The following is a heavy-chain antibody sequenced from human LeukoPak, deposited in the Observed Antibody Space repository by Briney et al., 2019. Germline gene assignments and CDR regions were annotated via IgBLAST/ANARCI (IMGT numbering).Heavy chain of an antibody. CDR2: IHPGGST. Sequence: PSGTLSLTCAVSVDSISSSKWWSWVRQAPGKGLEWIGEIHPGGSTNYNPSLKSRVTISIDKSKNRFSLKMSSVTAADTAVYYCARSRDTTNYYGMDVWGQGTTVTVSS. D-gene: IGHD1-26*01. J-gene: IGHJ6*02. CDR3: ARSRDTTNYYGMDV. V-gene: IGHV4-4*02. CDR1: VDSISSSKW.